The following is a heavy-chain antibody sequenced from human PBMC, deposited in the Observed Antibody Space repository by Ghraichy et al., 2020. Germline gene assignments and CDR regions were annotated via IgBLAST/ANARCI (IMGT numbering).Heavy chain of an antibody. V-gene: IGHV4-39*01. CDR3: ARQDASSWSLGES. J-gene: IGHJ5*02. D-gene: IGHD6-13*01. Sequence: SETLSLTCAVSGGSISSSSYYWGWIRQPPGKGLEWIGNIYDSGSTYCNPSLKSRVTISVDTSKNQFSLKLSSVTAADTAVYYCARQDASSWSLGESWGQGTLVTVSS. CDR2: IYDSGST. CDR1: GGSISSSSYY.